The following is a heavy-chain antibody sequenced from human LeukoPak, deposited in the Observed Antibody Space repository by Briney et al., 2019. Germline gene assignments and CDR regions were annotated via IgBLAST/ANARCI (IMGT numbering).Heavy chain of an antibody. D-gene: IGHD4-17*01. CDR3: AKITPGDYARERFNWFDP. V-gene: IGHV4-4*02. CDR1: GVSITSLNW. CDR2: IYHSGIT. Sequence: PSETLSLTCAVSGVSITSLNWWTWVRQPPGKGLEWIGEIYHSGITNYKPSLQSRVTISVDKSKNQVSLKLTSVTAADTAVYYCAKITPGDYARERFNWFDPWGQGTLVTVSS. J-gene: IGHJ5*02.